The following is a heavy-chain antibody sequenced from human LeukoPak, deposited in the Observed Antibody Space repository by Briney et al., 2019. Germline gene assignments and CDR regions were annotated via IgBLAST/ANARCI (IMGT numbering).Heavy chain of an antibody. D-gene: IGHD4-17*01. CDR3: ARDHDYGDYLCDY. CDR1: GFTFSSYW. J-gene: IGHJ4*02. V-gene: IGHV3-74*01. CDR2: INSDGSST. Sequence: QPGGSLRLSCAASGFTFSSYWMHWVRQAPGKGLVWVSRINSDGSSTSYADSVKGRFTISRDNAKNTLYLQMNSLRAEDTAVYCCARDHDYGDYLCDYWGQGTLVTVSS.